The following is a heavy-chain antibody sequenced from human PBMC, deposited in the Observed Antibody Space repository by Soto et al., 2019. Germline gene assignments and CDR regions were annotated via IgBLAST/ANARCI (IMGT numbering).Heavy chain of an antibody. J-gene: IGHJ4*02. D-gene: IGHD3-22*01. V-gene: IGHV5-51*01. CDR3: ARHTYDSSGYYYTPFDY. CDR1: GYSFTSYW. CDR2: IYPGDSDT. Sequence: PGESLKISCKGSGYSFTSYWIGWVRQMPGKGLEWMGIIYPGDSDTRYSPSFQGQVTISADKSISTAYLQWSSLKASDTAMYYCARHTYDSSGYYYTPFDYWGQGTLVTVSS.